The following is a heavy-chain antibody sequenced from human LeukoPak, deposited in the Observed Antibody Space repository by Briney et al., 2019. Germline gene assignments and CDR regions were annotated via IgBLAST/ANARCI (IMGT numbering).Heavy chain of an antibody. Sequence: SETLSLTCTVSGGSIISTTYYWGWIRQPPGEGLEWIGSIDYSGSTYYNPSLKSRVTISVDTSKNQFSLNLSPVTAADTAVYSCAGASGSSWYERRLHAYYYYMDVWGKGTTVTVSS. CDR1: GGSIISTTYY. V-gene: IGHV4-39*07. J-gene: IGHJ6*03. CDR2: IDYSGST. CDR3: AGASGSSWYERRLHAYYYYMDV. D-gene: IGHD6-13*01.